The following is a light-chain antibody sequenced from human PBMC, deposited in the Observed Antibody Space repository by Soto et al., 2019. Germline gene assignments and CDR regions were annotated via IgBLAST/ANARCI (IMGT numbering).Light chain of an antibody. CDR1: QSITYY. CDR3: QQSYSTPIT. J-gene: IGKJ5*01. CDR2: AAS. Sequence: DIQMTQSPSSLSASVGDRFAITCRASQSITYYLNWYQQIPGKAPKVLIYAASNLQSGVPSRFSGSGSGTDFTLTISSLQPEDFATYYCQQSYSTPITFGQGTRLEIK. V-gene: IGKV1-39*01.